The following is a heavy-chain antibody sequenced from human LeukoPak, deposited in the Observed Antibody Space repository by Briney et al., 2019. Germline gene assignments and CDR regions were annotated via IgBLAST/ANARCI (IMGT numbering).Heavy chain of an antibody. J-gene: IGHJ4*02. CDR2: INSEGTST. Sequence: GGSLRLSCAASGFSFNTFWMHWVRQAPGKGLVWLSRINSEGTSTNYADSVRGRFTISRDNAKMYLQMNSLRADDTAVYYCATEGPLPGGHDYWGQGTLVTVSP. CDR1: GFSFNTFW. CDR3: ATEGPLPGGHDY. D-gene: IGHD2-15*01. V-gene: IGHV3-74*01.